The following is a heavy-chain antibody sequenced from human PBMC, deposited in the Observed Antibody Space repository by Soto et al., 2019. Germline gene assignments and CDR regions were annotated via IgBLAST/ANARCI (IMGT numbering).Heavy chain of an antibody. CDR1: GYTFTSYG. CDR2: ISAYNGNT. J-gene: IGHJ4*02. Sequence: QVQLVQSGAEVKKPGASVKVSCKASGYTFTSYGISWVRQAPGQGLEWMGWISAYNGNTNYAQKLQGRVTMTTDTTTSTAYMELRCLRSDDTAVYYCARTIGGHTPRGVPNKLDYWGQGTLVTVSS. V-gene: IGHV1-18*01. D-gene: IGHD2-15*01. CDR3: ARTIGGHTPRGVPNKLDY.